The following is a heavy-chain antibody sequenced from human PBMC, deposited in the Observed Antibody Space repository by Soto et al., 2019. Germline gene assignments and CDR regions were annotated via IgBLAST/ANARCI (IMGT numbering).Heavy chain of an antibody. Sequence: SVKVSCKASGGTFSSYAISWVRQAPGQGLEWMGGIIPIFGTANYAQKFQGRVTITRDTSASTAYMELSSLRSEDTAVYYCARDSIVVVVAATLPLDYWGQGTLVTVSS. CDR2: IIPIFGTA. J-gene: IGHJ4*02. CDR1: GGTFSSYA. CDR3: ARDSIVVVVAATLPLDY. D-gene: IGHD2-15*01. V-gene: IGHV1-69*05.